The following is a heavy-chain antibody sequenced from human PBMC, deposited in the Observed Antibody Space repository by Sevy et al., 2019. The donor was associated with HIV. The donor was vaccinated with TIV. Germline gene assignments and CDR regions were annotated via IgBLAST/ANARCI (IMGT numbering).Heavy chain of an antibody. V-gene: IGHV3-23*01. J-gene: IGHJ3*02. Sequence: GGSLRLSCKPSGFTFANYAMNWVRQAPGKGLEWVSTIYGTGGVTYYADSVKGRFTISRDNSKNTLYLQMDSLRAEDTAVYYCAKDIVAVVGDAFDIWGQGTMVTVSS. D-gene: IGHD2-15*01. CDR3: AKDIVAVVGDAFDI. CDR1: GFTFANYA. CDR2: IYGTGGVT.